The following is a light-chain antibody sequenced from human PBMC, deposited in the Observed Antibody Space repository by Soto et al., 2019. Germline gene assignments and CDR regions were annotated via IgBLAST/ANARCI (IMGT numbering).Light chain of an antibody. Sequence: QSVLTQPASVSGSPGPSITISCTGTSSDVGGYNYVSWYQQHPGKAPKLMIYDVSNRPSGVSNRFSGSKSGNTASLNISGLQAEDVADYYCSSYTSSSTRVFGGGTKLTVL. J-gene: IGLJ3*02. V-gene: IGLV2-14*01. CDR2: DVS. CDR1: SSDVGGYNY. CDR3: SSYTSSSTRV.